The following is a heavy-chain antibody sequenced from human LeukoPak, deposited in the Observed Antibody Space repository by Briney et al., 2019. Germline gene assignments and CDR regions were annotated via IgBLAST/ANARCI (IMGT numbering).Heavy chain of an antibody. V-gene: IGHV4-59*01. CDR1: GGSIDSYH. J-gene: IGHJ4*02. CDR3: ARASRSIFGVNFPDY. D-gene: IGHD3-3*01. Sequence: SETLSLTCTVSGGSIDSYHWNWIRQTPGMGLEWIGYIYYTGDTSYNPSLESRVTISFDTPKSQVSVLLNSVTAADTAVYYCARASRSIFGVNFPDYWGPGKLVTVSS. CDR2: IYYTGDT.